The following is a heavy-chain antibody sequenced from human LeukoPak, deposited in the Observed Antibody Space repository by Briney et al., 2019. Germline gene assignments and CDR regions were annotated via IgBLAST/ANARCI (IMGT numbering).Heavy chain of an antibody. J-gene: IGHJ3*02. CDR3: ARETATVTTAFDI. CDR1: GYTFTSYY. V-gene: IGHV1-46*01. D-gene: IGHD4-11*01. Sequence: ASVKVSCKASGYTFTSYYMHWVRQAPGQGLEWMGIINLSGGSTSYAQKFQGRVTMTRDMSTSTVYMELSSLRSDDTAVYYCARETATVTTAFDIWGQGTMVTVSS. CDR2: INLSGGST.